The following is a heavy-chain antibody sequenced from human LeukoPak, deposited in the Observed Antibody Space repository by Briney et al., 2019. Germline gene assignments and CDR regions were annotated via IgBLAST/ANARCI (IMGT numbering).Heavy chain of an antibody. CDR3: ARTAYSSGWYWDWFDP. J-gene: IGHJ5*02. CDR1: GGSISSGGYY. Sequence: SGTLSLTCTVSGGSISSGGYYWSWIRQHPGKGLEWIGYIYYSGSTYYNPSLKSRVTISVDTSKNQFSLKLSSVTAADTAVYYCARTAYSSGWYWDWFDPWGQGTLVTVSS. CDR2: IYYSGST. D-gene: IGHD6-19*01. V-gene: IGHV4-31*03.